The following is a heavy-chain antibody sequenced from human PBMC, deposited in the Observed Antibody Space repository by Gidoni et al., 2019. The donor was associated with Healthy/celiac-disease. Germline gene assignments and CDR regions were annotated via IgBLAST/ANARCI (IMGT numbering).Heavy chain of an antibody. CDR2: INHSGST. CDR3: ARRSKRYGSGPYHFDY. CDR1: GGSFSGYY. V-gene: IGHV4-34*01. J-gene: IGHJ4*02. Sequence: QVQLQQWGAGLLKPSETLSLTCAVYGGSFSGYYWSWIRQPPGKGLEWIGEINHSGSTNYNPSLKSRVTISVDTSKNQFSLKLSSVTAADTAVYYCARRSKRYGSGPYHFDYWGQGTLVTVSS. D-gene: IGHD3-10*01.